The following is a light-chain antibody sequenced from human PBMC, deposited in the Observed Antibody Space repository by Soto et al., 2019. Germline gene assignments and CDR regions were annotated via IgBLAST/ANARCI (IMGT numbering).Light chain of an antibody. J-gene: IGKJ3*01. Sequence: DIQMTQSPSSLSASVGDRVTITCRASQGIGNGLGWYQQKPGKAPKRLIYSASTLHSGVPSRFSGSGSGTEFTLTISSLQPEDFATYYCLQHNYYPFTFGPGTKVEIK. CDR3: LQHNYYPFT. V-gene: IGKV1-17*01. CDR1: QGIGNG. CDR2: SAS.